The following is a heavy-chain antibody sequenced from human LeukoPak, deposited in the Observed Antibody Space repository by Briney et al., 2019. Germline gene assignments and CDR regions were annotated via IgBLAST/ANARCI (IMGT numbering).Heavy chain of an antibody. Sequence: PGGSLRLSCAASGFTFSSYAMTWVRQAPEKGLEWVSTISGDGGSTYYADSVKGRFTISRDNSKNSLYLQMNSLRAEDTALYYSAKDFFFHTHPKYSGSYPDYWGQGTLVTVSS. D-gene: IGHD1-26*01. J-gene: IGHJ4*02. CDR1: GFTFSSYA. CDR3: AKDFFFHTHPKYSGSYPDY. CDR2: ISGDGGST. V-gene: IGHV3-43D*03.